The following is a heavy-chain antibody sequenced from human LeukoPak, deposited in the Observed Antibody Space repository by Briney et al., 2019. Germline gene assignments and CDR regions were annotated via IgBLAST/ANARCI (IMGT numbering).Heavy chain of an antibody. CDR2: IYHSGST. Sequence: SGTLSLTCAVSGGSISSSTNWWSWVRQPPGKGLEWIGEIYHSGSTNYNPSLKSRVTISVDTSKNQFSLKLSSVTAADTAVYYCAREGPVWYSSSWDNWFDPWGQGTLVTVSS. CDR3: AREGPVWYSSSWDNWFDP. J-gene: IGHJ5*02. CDR1: GGSISSSTNW. V-gene: IGHV4-4*02. D-gene: IGHD6-13*01.